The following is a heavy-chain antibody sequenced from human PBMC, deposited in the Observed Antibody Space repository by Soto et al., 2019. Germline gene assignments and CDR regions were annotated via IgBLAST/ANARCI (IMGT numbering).Heavy chain of an antibody. Sequence: PGGSLRLSCAASGFTVSSNYMSWVRQAPGKGLEWVSVIYSGGSTYYADSVKGRFTISRDNSKNTPYLQMNSLRAEDTAVYYCASGRSVVVPAAINYYYGMDVWGQGTTVTVSS. V-gene: IGHV3-53*01. D-gene: IGHD2-2*01. CDR1: GFTVSSNY. CDR3: ASGRSVVVPAAINYYYGMDV. CDR2: IYSGGST. J-gene: IGHJ6*02.